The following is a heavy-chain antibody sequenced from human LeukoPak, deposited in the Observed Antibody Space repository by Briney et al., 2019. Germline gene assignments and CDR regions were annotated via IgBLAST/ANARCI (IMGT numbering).Heavy chain of an antibody. Sequence: PSETLSLTCTVSGGSISSGDYYWSWIRQPPGKGLEWIGYIYYSGSTNYNPSLKSRVTISVDTSKNQFSLKLSSVTAADTAVYYCARGALEWVVLDYWGQGTLVTVSS. D-gene: IGHD3-3*01. CDR3: ARGALEWVVLDY. CDR2: IYYSGST. J-gene: IGHJ4*02. CDR1: GGSISSGDYY. V-gene: IGHV4-61*08.